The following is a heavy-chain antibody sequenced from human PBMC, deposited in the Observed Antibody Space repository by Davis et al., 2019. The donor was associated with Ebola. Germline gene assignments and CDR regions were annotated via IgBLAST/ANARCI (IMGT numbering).Heavy chain of an antibody. CDR2: ISWNSGSI. D-gene: IGHD3-10*01. CDR3: ARKLLTYYYYYGMDV. J-gene: IGHJ6*02. CDR1: GFTFDDYA. V-gene: IGHV3-9*01. Sequence: SLKISCAASGFTFDDYAMHWVRQAPGKGLEWVSGISWNSGSIGYADSVKGRFTISRDNAKNSLYLQMNSLRAEDTAVYYCARKLLTYYYYYGMDVWGQGTTVTVSS.